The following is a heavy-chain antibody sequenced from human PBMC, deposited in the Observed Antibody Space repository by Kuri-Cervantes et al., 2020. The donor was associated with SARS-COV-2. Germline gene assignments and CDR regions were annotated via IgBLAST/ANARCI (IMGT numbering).Heavy chain of an antibody. D-gene: IGHD3-22*01. J-gene: IGHJ6*03. CDR1: SGSISSGDYY. Sequence: LRLSCTVSSGSISSGDYYWGWIRQPPGKGLEWIGSIFRSGITYYNPSLKSRVTMSVDTTKNQFSLKLSSVTAADTAVYYCARIDYHTSGYYYYYYYMDVWGKGTAVTVSS. V-gene: IGHV4-39*01. CDR3: ARIDYHTSGYYYYYYYMDV. CDR2: IFRSGIT.